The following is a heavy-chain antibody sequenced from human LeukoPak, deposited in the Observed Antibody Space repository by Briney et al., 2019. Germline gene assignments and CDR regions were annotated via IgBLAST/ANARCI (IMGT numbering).Heavy chain of an antibody. CDR2: VYNSGDT. Sequence: SETLSLTCTVSGGSTSSDYWSWIRQSPGKGLEWVGYVYNSGDTGKNPSLKSRVTILLDTSKNQCSLKLTSVSAADTAVYYCVRVPPYYYADAFDVWGQGTMVTVSS. V-gene: IGHV4-59*08. CDR1: GGSTSSDY. J-gene: IGHJ3*01. CDR3: VRVPPYYYADAFDV. D-gene: IGHD3-10*01.